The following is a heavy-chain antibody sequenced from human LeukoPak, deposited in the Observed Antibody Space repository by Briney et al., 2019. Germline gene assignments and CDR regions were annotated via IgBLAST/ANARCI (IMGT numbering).Heavy chain of an antibody. D-gene: IGHD4-17*01. Sequence: SETLSLTCTVSGGSISSGSYYWSWIRQPAGKGLEWIGYIYYSGSTNYNPSLKSRVTISVDTSKNQFSLKLSSVTAADTAVYYCAGGWSYGDYEYWGQGTLVTVSS. V-gene: IGHV4-61*10. J-gene: IGHJ4*02. CDR2: IYYSGST. CDR1: GGSISSGSYY. CDR3: AGGWSYGDYEY.